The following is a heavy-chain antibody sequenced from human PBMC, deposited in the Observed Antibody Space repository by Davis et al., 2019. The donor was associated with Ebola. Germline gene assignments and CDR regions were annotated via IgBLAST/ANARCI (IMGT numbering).Heavy chain of an antibody. Sequence: GESLKISCAASGFTFSSCAMTWVRQAPGKGLEWVSVLSTTGGDTYYRDSVKGRFTISRDNSKDTLYLQMDSLRAEDTAVYYCAKGTPGNYDGRLDCWGQGTLVTVSS. J-gene: IGHJ4*02. CDR1: GFTFSSCA. V-gene: IGHV3-23*01. D-gene: IGHD3-22*01. CDR2: LSTTGGDT. CDR3: AKGTPGNYDGRLDC.